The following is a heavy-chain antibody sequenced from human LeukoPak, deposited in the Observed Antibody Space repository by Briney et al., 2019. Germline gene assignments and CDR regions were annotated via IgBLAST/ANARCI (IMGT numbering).Heavy chain of an antibody. J-gene: IGHJ4*02. D-gene: IGHD3-22*01. CDR2: ISAYNGNT. V-gene: IGHV1-18*01. Sequence: ASVKVSCKASGHTFSTYGLTWVRQAPGQGLEWMGWISAYNGNTDYAQNLQGRVTMSTDTYTSTAYMELRSLRSDDTAVYYCARGLPQGVVAISTGFLDYWGQGTLVIVSS. CDR3: ARGLPQGVVAISTGFLDY. CDR1: GHTFSTYG.